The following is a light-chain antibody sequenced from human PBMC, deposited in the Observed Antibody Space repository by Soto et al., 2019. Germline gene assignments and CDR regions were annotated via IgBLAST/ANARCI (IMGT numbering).Light chain of an antibody. CDR1: SSDVGGYNY. V-gene: IGLV2-8*01. CDR2: EVS. CDR3: SSYAGGHTLGV. Sequence: QSALTQPPSASGSPGQSVTISCTGTSSDVGGYNYVSWYQQHPDKAPKLMIYEVSKRPSGVPDRFSGSKSGNTASLTVSGLQAEDEADYYCSSYAGGHTLGVFGGGTKLTVL. J-gene: IGLJ3*02.